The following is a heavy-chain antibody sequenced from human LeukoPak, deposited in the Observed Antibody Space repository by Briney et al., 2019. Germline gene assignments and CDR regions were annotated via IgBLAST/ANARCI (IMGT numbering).Heavy chain of an antibody. J-gene: IGHJ4*02. D-gene: IGHD1-26*01. CDR2: ICGGGGST. Sequence: PGGSLRLSCAASGFTFSSYAMSWVRQAPGKGLEWVSAICGGGGSTCYADSVKGRFTISRDNSKNTLYLQMNGLRAEDTAVYYCAGRYGSFYCWGQGTLLSVSS. CDR1: GFTFSSYA. V-gene: IGHV3-23*01. CDR3: AGRYGSFYC.